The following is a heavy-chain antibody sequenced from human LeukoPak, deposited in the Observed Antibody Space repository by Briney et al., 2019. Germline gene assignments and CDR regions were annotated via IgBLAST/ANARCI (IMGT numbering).Heavy chain of an antibody. Sequence: PSETLSLTCTVSGGSFSSYYWNWIRQPPGKGLEWIGYIYYSGSTNYNPSLKSRVTISVDTSKNQFSLKLSSVTAADTAVYYCASYSSSWYDLGLDPWGQGTLVTVSS. CDR3: ASYSSSWYDLGLDP. J-gene: IGHJ5*02. CDR1: GGSFSSYY. CDR2: IYYSGST. V-gene: IGHV4-59*01. D-gene: IGHD6-13*01.